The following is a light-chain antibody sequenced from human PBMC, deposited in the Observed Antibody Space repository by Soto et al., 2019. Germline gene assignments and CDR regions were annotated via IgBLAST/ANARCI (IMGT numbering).Light chain of an antibody. Sequence: QAASVSGSPGQSITISCTGTSSDVGGYDFVSWYQQHPGKAPKVMIYDVSNRPSGVSNRFSGSKSGNTASLTISGLQAEDEADYYCCSYTSSDTYVFGTGTKLTVL. CDR1: SSDVGGYDF. V-gene: IGLV2-14*01. CDR2: DVS. J-gene: IGLJ1*01. CDR3: CSYTSSDTYV.